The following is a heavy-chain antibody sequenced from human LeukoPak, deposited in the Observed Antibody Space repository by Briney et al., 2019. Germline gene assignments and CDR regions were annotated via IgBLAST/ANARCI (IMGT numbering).Heavy chain of an antibody. CDR3: AHRGLGPGWFDP. J-gene: IGHJ5*02. CDR1: GFSLCTSGVG. Sequence: ESGPTLVNPTQTLTLTCTFSGFSLCTSGVGVGWIRQPPGKALEWLALIYWDDDKRYSPSLKSRLTITKDTSKNQVVLTMTNMDPVDTATYYCAHRGLGPGWFDPWGQGTLVTVSS. D-gene: IGHD1-26*01. V-gene: IGHV2-5*02. CDR2: IYWDDDK.